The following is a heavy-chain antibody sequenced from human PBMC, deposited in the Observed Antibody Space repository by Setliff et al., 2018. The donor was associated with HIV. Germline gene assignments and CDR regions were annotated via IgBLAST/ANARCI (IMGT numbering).Heavy chain of an antibody. CDR1: GYYPSIDY. CDR2: INCNSGGT. D-gene: IGHD4-17*01. CDR3: ARDDHGDPFDY. J-gene: IGHJ4*02. V-gene: IGHV1-2*02. Sequence: ASVKVSCKTFGYYPSIDYMHWVRQAPGRGLEWLGWINCNSGGTYYAQNFQGRVTMTRDTSINTAYMELSRLRSDDTAVYYCARDDHGDPFDYWGQGTLVTVSS.